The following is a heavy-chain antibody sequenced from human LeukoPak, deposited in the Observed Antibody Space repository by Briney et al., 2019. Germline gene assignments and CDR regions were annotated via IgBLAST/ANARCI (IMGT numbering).Heavy chain of an antibody. Sequence: PSETLSLTCSVSGGSISSSNYYWGWIRQPPGKGLEWIGSIYYSGSTNYNPSLKSRVTISVDSSKNQSSLKLSSVTAADTAVYYCARSPYPLVGATFDYWGQGTLVTVSS. V-gene: IGHV4-39*01. CDR2: IYYSGST. CDR3: ARSPYPLVGATFDY. D-gene: IGHD1-26*01. CDR1: GGSISSSNYY. J-gene: IGHJ4*02.